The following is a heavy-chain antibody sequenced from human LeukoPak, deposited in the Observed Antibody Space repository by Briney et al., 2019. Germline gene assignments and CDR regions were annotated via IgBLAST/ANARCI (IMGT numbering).Heavy chain of an antibody. CDR2: MNPNSGNT. CDR1: GYTFTSYD. CDR3: ARGRGDYGDYAIDFDY. Sequence: GASVKVSFKASGYTFTSYDINWVRQAPGQGLEWMGWMNPNSGNTGYAQKFQGRVTMTRNTSISTAYMELSSLRSEDTAVYYCARGRGDYGDYAIDFDYWGQGTLVTVSS. V-gene: IGHV1-8*01. D-gene: IGHD4-17*01. J-gene: IGHJ4*02.